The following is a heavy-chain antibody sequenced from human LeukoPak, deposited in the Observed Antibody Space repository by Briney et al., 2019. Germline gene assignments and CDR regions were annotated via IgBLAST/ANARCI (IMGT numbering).Heavy chain of an antibody. CDR3: AKVGTVYFPLDF. CDR2: INHSGST. V-gene: IGHV4-34*01. D-gene: IGHD2/OR15-2a*01. CDR1: GGSFSGYY. J-gene: IGHJ4*02. Sequence: SETLSLTCAVYGGSFSGYYWSWIRQPPGKGLEWIGEINHSGSTNYNPSLKSRVTISVDTSKNQFSLKLSSVTAADTAVYYCAKVGTVYFPLDFWGQGTLVTVSS.